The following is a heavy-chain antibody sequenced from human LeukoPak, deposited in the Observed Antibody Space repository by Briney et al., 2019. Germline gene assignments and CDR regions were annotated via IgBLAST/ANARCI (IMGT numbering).Heavy chain of an antibody. CDR3: ARDQGYSGYPGNYYYYGMDV. CDR2: ISSSGSTI. V-gene: IGHV3-48*03. Sequence: PGGSLRLSCAASGFTFSSYEMNWVRQAPGKGLGWVSYISSSGSTIYYADSVKGRFTISRDNAKNSLYLQMNSLRAEDTAVYYCARDQGYSGYPGNYYYYGMDVWGKGTTVTVSS. D-gene: IGHD5-12*01. CDR1: GFTFSSYE. J-gene: IGHJ6*04.